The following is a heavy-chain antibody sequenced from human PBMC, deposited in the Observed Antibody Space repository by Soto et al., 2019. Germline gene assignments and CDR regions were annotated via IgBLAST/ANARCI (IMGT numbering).Heavy chain of an antibody. D-gene: IGHD1-26*01. Sequence: GGSLRLSCADSRFTFSNYAMSWVRQAPGKGLEWVSGISGSGARTFYADSVKGRFTISRDNSKNTLYLQMDSLRAEDTAVYYCATDQGWALLAEDYWGRGTLVTVSS. CDR2: ISGSGART. CDR3: ATDQGWALLAEDY. J-gene: IGHJ4*02. CDR1: RFTFSNYA. V-gene: IGHV3-23*01.